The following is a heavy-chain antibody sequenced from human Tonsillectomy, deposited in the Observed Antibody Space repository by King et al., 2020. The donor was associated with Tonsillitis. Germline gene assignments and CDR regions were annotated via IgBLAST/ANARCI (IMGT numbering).Heavy chain of an antibody. CDR1: GFTFSNYA. D-gene: IGHD2-2*02. V-gene: IGHV3-30-3*01. J-gene: IGHJ3*02. CDR2: ISYDGSDK. Sequence: VQLVESGGGVVQPGRSLRLSCAASGFTFSNYALHWVRRAPGQGLEWVAVISYDGSDKYYADSVKGRFTISRDTSKNTLYLQMNSLRTEDSAIYYCARDLRPCSTTSCYISAFDIWGQGTMVTVSS. CDR3: ARDLRPCSTTSCYISAFDI.